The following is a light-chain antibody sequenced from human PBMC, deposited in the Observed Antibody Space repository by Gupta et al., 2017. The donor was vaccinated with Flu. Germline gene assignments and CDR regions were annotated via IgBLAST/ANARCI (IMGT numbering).Light chain of an antibody. V-gene: IGLV1-51*01. CDR3: ATWDHRLSAVV. Sequence: QSLPTQPPSVSAAPAQKVTISCSGSSFNIGNNHVTWYRQFPGPAPNLLMYNNSERPSGIPDRFSGSKSGASVTLGINGLQTGDEAAYYCATWDHRLSAVVFGGGTKLTVL. CDR1: SFNIGNNH. J-gene: IGLJ2*01. CDR2: NNS.